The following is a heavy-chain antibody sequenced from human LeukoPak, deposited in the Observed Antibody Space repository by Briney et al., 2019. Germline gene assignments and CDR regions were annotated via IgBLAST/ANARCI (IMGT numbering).Heavy chain of an antibody. CDR3: AKCTVWPLDFDY. J-gene: IGHJ4*02. V-gene: IGHV3-23*01. D-gene: IGHD2-8*01. Sequence: GGPLRLSCAASGFTFSSYAMTWVRQAPGKGLEWVSSISDSGTITFYADSVKGRFTISRDNSDNTLYLQMNSLRAEDTAVYYCAKCTVWPLDFDYWGQGTLVTVSS. CDR2: ISDSGTIT. CDR1: GFTFSSYA.